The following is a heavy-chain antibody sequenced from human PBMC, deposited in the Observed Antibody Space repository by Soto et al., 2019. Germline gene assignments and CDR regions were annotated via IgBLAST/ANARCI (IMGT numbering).Heavy chain of an antibody. CDR3: ARASTEGDFWSGYSNRGFDY. J-gene: IGHJ4*02. Sequence: GASVKVSCKASGYTFTGYYMHWVRPAPGQGLEWMGWINPNSGGTNYAQKFQGWVTMTRDTSISTAYMELSRLRSDDTAVYYCARASTEGDFWSGYSNRGFDYWGQGTLVTVSS. CDR2: INPNSGGT. CDR1: GYTFTGYY. D-gene: IGHD3-3*01. V-gene: IGHV1-2*04.